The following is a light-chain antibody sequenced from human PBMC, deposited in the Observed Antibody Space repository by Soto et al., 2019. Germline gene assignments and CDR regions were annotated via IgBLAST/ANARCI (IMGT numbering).Light chain of an antibody. J-gene: IGLJ2*01. V-gene: IGLV2-14*03. CDR3: SSYTSSITLA. CDR2: DVS. Sequence: QSALTQPASVAGSPGQSITISCTGTSSDVGVYNFVAWYQQHPGKGTKLMIYDVSKWPSGVYNRFSGSKSGNTAALTISGLQAEDAADYYCSSYTSSITLAFGGGTKVTVL. CDR1: SSDVGVYNF.